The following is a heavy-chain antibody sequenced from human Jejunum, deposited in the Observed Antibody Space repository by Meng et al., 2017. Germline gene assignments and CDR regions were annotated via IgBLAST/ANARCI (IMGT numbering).Heavy chain of an antibody. CDR2: ITHSGST. J-gene: IGHJ6*02. D-gene: IGHD3-22*01. V-gene: IGHV4-61*03. CDR3: AGGKVVDTTYYHYYPMDV. CDR1: GDSINGDSINGFH. Sequence: SETLSLTCSVSGDSINGDSINGFHWGWIRQPPGKGLEWIALITHSGSTEYNRSLKSRVTISLDTSKNHFSLKLSSVTAADTAVYYCAGGKVVDTTYYHYYPMDVWGQGTTVTVSS.